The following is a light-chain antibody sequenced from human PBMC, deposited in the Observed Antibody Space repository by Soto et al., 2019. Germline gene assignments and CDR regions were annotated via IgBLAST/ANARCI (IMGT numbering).Light chain of an antibody. V-gene: IGLV2-11*01. CDR3: CSYAGRDTYVV. CDR2: DVN. CDR1: SSDVGNYNY. Sequence: QSVLTQPRSVSGSPGQSVTISCTGTSSDVGNYNYVSWYQQHPGKAPKLIIYDVNKRPSGVPDRFSGSKSGNTASLTIFGLQAEDEADYSCCSYAGRDTYVVFGGGTKVTVL. J-gene: IGLJ2*01.